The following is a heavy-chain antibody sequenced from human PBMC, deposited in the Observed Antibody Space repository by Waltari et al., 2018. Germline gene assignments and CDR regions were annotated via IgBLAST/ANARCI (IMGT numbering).Heavy chain of an antibody. CDR3: SKRLEI. CDR2: INEDGGEK. Sequence: EVQLVESGGGLVQPGGSLRLSCEASGFSSDWMDWVRQAPGKGLQWVAKINEDGGEKYYVGSVKGRFTISRDNAKKLVYLEMNSLRAEDTAIYYCSKRLEIWGRGTMVAVSS. CDR1: GFSSDW. J-gene: IGHJ3*02. V-gene: IGHV3-7*01.